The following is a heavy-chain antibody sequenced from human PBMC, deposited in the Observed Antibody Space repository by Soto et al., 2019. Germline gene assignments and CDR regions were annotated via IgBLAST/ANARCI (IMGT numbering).Heavy chain of an antibody. CDR2: INPSGGST. Sequence: ASVKVSCKASGYTFTSYYMHWVRQAPGQGLEWMGIINPSGGSTSYAQKFQGRVTMTRDTSTSTVYMELSSLRSEDTAVYYCAREGLSDIVVVVAAAFDYWGQGTMVTVYS. D-gene: IGHD2-15*01. J-gene: IGHJ4*02. V-gene: IGHV1-46*01. CDR3: AREGLSDIVVVVAAAFDY. CDR1: GYTFTSYY.